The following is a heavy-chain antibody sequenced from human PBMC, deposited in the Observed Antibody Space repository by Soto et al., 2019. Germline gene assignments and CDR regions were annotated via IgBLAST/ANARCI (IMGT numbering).Heavy chain of an antibody. CDR2: IIPIFVTA. V-gene: IGHV1-69*01. CDR3: ARERGMGSSSSSYYYYYGMDV. Sequence: QVQLVQSGAEVKKPGSSVKVSCKASGGTFSSYAISWVRQAPGQGLEWMGGIIPIFVTANYAQKFQGRVTITADESTSTAYMELSSLRSEDTAVYYCARERGMGSSSSSYYYYYGMDVWGQGTTVTVSS. CDR1: GGTFSSYA. D-gene: IGHD6-6*01. J-gene: IGHJ6*02.